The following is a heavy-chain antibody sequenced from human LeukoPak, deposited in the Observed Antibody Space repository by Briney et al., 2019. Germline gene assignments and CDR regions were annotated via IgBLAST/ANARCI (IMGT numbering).Heavy chain of an antibody. V-gene: IGHV1-69*04. CDR3: ARHSSPLPFHYGGNFQSPPTWFDP. J-gene: IGHJ5*02. D-gene: IGHD4-23*01. CDR1: GGTFSSYA. CDR2: IIPILGIA. Sequence: ASVKVSCKASGGTFSSYAISWVRQAPGQGLEWMGRIIPILGIANYAQKFQGRVTITADKSTSTAYMELSILRSEDTAVYYCARHSSPLPFHYGGNFQSPPTWFDPSGQGTLVTVSS.